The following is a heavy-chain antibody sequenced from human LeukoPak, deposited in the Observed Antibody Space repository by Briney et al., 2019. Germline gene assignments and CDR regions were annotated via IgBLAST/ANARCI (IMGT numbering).Heavy chain of an antibody. CDR2: ISAYNNNT. V-gene: IGHV1-18*01. J-gene: IGHJ5*02. CDR3: ATDRGGSGYDLEGWFDP. D-gene: IGHD5-12*01. Sequence: ASVKVSCKASGYTFTTYGISWVRQAPGQGLEWMGWISAYNNNTKYAQKFQGRVTMTTDTSTSTAYMELRSLRSDDTAVYYCATDRGGSGYDLEGWFDPWGQGTLVTVFS. CDR1: GYTFTTYG.